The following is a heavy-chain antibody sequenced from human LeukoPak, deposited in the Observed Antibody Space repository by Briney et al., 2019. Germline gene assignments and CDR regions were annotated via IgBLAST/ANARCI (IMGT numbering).Heavy chain of an antibody. CDR3: ARAPSGVSFDY. Sequence: SETLSLTCTVSGVTISTSSYYFAWIRQPPGRGLEWIGGGYYSGSTYYHPSLKSRVTISIDTSKNQFSLNLNSVTAADTAVYYCARAPSGVSFDYWGQGTLVTVSS. V-gene: IGHV4-39*07. D-gene: IGHD3-3*01. CDR1: GVTISTSSYY. J-gene: IGHJ4*02. CDR2: GYYSGST.